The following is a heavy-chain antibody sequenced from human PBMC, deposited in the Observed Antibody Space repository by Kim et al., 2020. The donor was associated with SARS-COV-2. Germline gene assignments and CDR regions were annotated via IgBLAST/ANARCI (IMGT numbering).Heavy chain of an antibody. J-gene: IGHJ5*02. CDR1: GFTFSSYD. CDR2: IGTAGDT. D-gene: IGHD3-3*01. Sequence: GGSLRLSCAASGFTFSSYDMHWVRQATGKGLEWVSAIGTAGDTYYPGSVKGRFTISRENAKNSLYLQMNSLRAGDTAVYYCARGRWYYDFWSGYKGGEYCLHPGGPVSLPTVSS. CDR3: ARGRWYYDFWSGYKGGEYCLHP. V-gene: IGHV3-13*01.